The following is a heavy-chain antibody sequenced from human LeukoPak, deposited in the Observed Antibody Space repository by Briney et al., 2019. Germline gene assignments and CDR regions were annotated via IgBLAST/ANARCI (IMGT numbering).Heavy chain of an antibody. CDR1: GLTFSNYS. D-gene: IGHD4-23*01. CDR2: ISSSSSYI. Sequence: GGSLRLSCAASGLTFSNYSMNWVRQAPGKGLEWVSSISSSSSYIYYADSVKGRFTISRDNAKNSLYLQMNSLRAEDTAVYYCARAHRIGYGGSVFDYWGQGTLVTVSS. CDR3: ARAHRIGYGGSVFDY. J-gene: IGHJ4*02. V-gene: IGHV3-21*01.